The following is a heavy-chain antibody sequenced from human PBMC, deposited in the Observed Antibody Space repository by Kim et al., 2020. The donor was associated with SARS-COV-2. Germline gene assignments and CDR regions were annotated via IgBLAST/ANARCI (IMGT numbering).Heavy chain of an antibody. CDR3: AGHPGPGYFYGLGV. J-gene: IGHJ6*02. Sequence: DTLASRFTISRDNAKNSLYWQVNSLRPDDTAVYYCAGHPGPGYFYGLGVWGQGTTVTVSS. V-gene: IGHV3-11*01. D-gene: IGHD1-1*01.